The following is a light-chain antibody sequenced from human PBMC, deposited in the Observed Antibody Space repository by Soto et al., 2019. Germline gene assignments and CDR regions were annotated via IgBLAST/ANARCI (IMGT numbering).Light chain of an antibody. CDR1: SSDVGSYNL. J-gene: IGLJ2*01. Sequence: QSALTQPASVSGSPGQSITISCTGTSSDVGSYNLVSWYQQQPVKAPKLMIYEVSTRTSGVSNRFSGSKSSNTASMTISGLQAEDEADYCCCSYASSVVFGGGTKQTVL. CDR3: CSYASSVV. CDR2: EVS. V-gene: IGLV2-23*02.